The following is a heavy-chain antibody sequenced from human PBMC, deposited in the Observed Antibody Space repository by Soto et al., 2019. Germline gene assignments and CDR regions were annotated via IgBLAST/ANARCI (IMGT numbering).Heavy chain of an antibody. CDR3: ARHIAVPRTRGFDY. V-gene: IGHV4-4*02. D-gene: IGHD6-19*01. Sequence: QVHLQESGPGPVKPSGTLTLTCAVSGGSITTNWSSWVRQPPGKGLEWIGEIYHSGTTNYNPSLRGRVTISVDKSNNQFSLNLNSVTAADSAIYYCARHIAVPRTRGFDYWGQGNLVTVSS. CDR2: IYHSGTT. CDR1: GGSITTNW. J-gene: IGHJ4*02.